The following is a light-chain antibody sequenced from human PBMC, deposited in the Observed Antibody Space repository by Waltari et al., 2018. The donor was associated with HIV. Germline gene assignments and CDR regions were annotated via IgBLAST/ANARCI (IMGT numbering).Light chain of an antibody. CDR3: CSYAGSSTVV. CDR1: SSDVGDYNY. Sequence: QSALTQPASVSGSPGPSITIPCTGTSSDVGDYNYVSWYQQHPGKAPKHMIYDVNKRPSGVSNRFSGSKSGNTASLTISGLQAEDEADYYCCSYAGSSTVVFGGGTKLTVL. V-gene: IGLV2-23*02. J-gene: IGLJ2*01. CDR2: DVN.